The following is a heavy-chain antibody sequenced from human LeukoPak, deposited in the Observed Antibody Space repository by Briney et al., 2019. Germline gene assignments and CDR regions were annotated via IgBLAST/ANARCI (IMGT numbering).Heavy chain of an antibody. V-gene: IGHV3-23*01. Sequence: PGGSLRLSCAASGFTFSSYVMSWVRQAPGEGLEWVSAISGSGGSTYYADSVKGRFTVSRDNSKNTLYLQMNSLRAEDTAVYYCAKALYVWGSYRNSYYFDYWGQGTLVTVSS. CDR3: AKALYVWGSYRNSYYFDY. J-gene: IGHJ4*02. CDR1: GFTFSSYV. D-gene: IGHD3-16*02. CDR2: ISGSGGST.